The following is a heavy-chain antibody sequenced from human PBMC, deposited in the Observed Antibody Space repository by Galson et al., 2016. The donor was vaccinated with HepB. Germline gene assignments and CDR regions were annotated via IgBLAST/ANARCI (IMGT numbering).Heavy chain of an antibody. D-gene: IGHD2-15*01. V-gene: IGHV3-66*01. J-gene: IGHJ5*02. Sequence: SLRLSCAASGFTVSNNYMRWVRQAPGKGLEWVSLIYSGGSTYYADSVKGRFTISRDSSKSTLYLQMNSLRAEDTAVYYCVRNRHCSGGSCYGAWGQGTLVTVSS. CDR2: IYSGGST. CDR3: VRNRHCSGGSCYGA. CDR1: GFTVSNNY.